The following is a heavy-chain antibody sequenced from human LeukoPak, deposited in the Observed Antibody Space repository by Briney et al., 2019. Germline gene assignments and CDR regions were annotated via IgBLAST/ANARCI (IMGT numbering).Heavy chain of an antibody. CDR2: ISYDGSNK. V-gene: IGHV3-30-3*01. Sequence: PGGSLRLSCAASGFTFSSYAMHWARQAPGKGLEWVAVISYDGSNKYYADSVKGRFTISRDNSKNTLYLQMNSLRAEDTAVYYCAALYYFDYWGQGTLVTVSS. J-gene: IGHJ4*02. CDR3: AALYYFDY. CDR1: GFTFSSYA. D-gene: IGHD2-15*01.